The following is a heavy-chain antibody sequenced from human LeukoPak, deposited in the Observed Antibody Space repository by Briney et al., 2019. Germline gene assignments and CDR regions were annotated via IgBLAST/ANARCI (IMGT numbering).Heavy chain of an antibody. CDR1: GFSFSDHY. V-gene: IGHV3-72*01. CDR2: IRNKARSYTT. J-gene: IGHJ6*02. Sequence: PGGSLRPSCAASGFSFSDHYMAWVRQAPGQGLEWVGRIRNKARSYTTEYAASVTGRFTISRDDSKNSLYLQMNSLTIEDTAVYYCTGGRSDRGYYGFDVWGQGTTVIVSS. CDR3: TGGRSDRGYYGFDV.